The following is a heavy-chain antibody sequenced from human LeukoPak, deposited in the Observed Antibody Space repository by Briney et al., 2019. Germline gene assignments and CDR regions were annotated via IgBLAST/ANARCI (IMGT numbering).Heavy chain of an antibody. J-gene: IGHJ4*02. CDR3: ARDLTQLALFDY. Sequence: GRSLRLSCAASGFTFSNYGMHWVRQAPGKGLECVAVIWYDGSNKYYADSVKGRFTLSRDNSKNTLFLQMNSLRPEDTAVYFCARDLTQLALFDYWGQGTLVTVSS. CDR1: GFTFSNYG. CDR2: IWYDGSNK. D-gene: IGHD6-13*01. V-gene: IGHV3-33*01.